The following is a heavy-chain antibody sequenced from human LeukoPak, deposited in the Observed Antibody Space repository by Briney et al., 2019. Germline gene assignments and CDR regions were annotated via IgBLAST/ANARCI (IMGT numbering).Heavy chain of an antibody. CDR1: GGSISSGDYY. D-gene: IGHD3-16*01. CDR2: IYYSGST. J-gene: IGHJ4*02. CDR3: ARGGADDYFDY. Sequence: SETLSLTCTVSGGSISSGDYYWSWIRQPPGKGLEWIGYIYYSGSTYYNPSLKSRVTISVDTSKNQFSLKLSSVTAADTAVYYCARGGADDYFDYWGQGTLVTVSS. V-gene: IGHV4-30-4*01.